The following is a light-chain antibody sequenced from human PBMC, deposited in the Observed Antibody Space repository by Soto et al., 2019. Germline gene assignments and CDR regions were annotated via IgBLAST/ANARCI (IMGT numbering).Light chain of an antibody. CDR1: QSVSNN. J-gene: IGKJ1*01. V-gene: IGKV3-15*01. CDR2: GAS. Sequence: EIVMTQSPATLSVAPGERATLSCRARQSVSNNLAWFQQKPGQAPRLLIYGASARATGIPARFSGSGSGTEFALTISSLQSEDFAIYYCQQYNNWPPWTSGQGTKVDIQ. CDR3: QQYNNWPPWT.